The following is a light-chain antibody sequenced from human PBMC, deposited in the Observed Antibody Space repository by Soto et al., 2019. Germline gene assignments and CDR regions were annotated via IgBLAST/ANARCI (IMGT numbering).Light chain of an antibody. V-gene: IGLV1-51*01. CDR2: DND. Sequence: QSVLTQPPSVSAAPGQKVTISCSASSSNIGINYVSWYQQLPGTTPKLLIYDNDKRPSGIPDRFSGSKSGTSATLGITGLQTGDEADYYCGTWDSSLSVYVFGTG. CDR3: GTWDSSLSVYV. CDR1: SSNIGINY. J-gene: IGLJ1*01.